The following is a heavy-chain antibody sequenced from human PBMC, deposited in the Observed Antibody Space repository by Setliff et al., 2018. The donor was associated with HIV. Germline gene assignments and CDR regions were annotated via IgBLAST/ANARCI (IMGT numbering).Heavy chain of an antibody. CDR2: IYHSGST. V-gene: IGHV4-34*01. CDR1: GGSLSGYY. Sequence: SETLSLTCDVYGGSLSGYYWSWIRQSPGKGLEWIGEIYHSGSTSYNPSLKSRVTISLDPSKNQFSLRLTSVTAADAAIYYCARVKAYFRYHFYFYMDTWGKGTTVTVSS. D-gene: IGHD3-16*01. CDR3: ARVKAYFRYHFYFYMDT. J-gene: IGHJ6*03.